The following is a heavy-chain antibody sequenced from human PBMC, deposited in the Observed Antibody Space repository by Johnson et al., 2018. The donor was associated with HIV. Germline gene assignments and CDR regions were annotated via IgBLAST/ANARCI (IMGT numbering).Heavy chain of an antibody. CDR3: AKDNGIAGTSGDAFDI. Sequence: VQLVESGGGLVQPGRSLRLSCTASGFTFDDYAMHWVRLAPGKGLEWVSGIGWNSGSIAYADSVKGRFPTSRDNAKNSLYLQVKSLRAEDTALYLCAKDNGIAGTSGDAFDIWGQGTMVTVSS. D-gene: IGHD6-13*01. CDR2: IGWNSGSI. V-gene: IGHV3-9*01. J-gene: IGHJ3*02. CDR1: GFTFDDYA.